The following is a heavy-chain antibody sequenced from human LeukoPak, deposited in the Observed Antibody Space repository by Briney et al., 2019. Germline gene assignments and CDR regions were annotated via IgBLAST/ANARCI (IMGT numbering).Heavy chain of an antibody. Sequence: PGGSLRLSCAASGFTFSSYSMNWVRQAPGKGLEWVSSISSSSSYIYYADSVKGRFTISRDNAKNSLYLQMNSLRAEDTAVYYCATGSSSSSPEGLHYWGQGTLVTVSS. CDR2: ISSSSSYI. J-gene: IGHJ4*02. D-gene: IGHD6-6*01. CDR1: GFTFSSYS. V-gene: IGHV3-21*01. CDR3: ATGSSSSSPEGLHY.